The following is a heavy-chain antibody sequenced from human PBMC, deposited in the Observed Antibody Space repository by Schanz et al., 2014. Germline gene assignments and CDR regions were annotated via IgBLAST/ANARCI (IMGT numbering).Heavy chain of an antibody. Sequence: QVQLQESGPGLVKPSQTLSLTCIVSGGSISSGTYYWSWIRQPAGKALEWVGRVFPNGITNYNPSLKSRVPISLDTYKNQFSLTLTSRTAADTAVYYCARDTTWRLDLWGRGTLVTVSS. CDR1: GGSISSGTYY. CDR2: VFPNGIT. CDR3: ARDTTWRLDL. V-gene: IGHV4-61*02. D-gene: IGHD1-1*01. J-gene: IGHJ2*01.